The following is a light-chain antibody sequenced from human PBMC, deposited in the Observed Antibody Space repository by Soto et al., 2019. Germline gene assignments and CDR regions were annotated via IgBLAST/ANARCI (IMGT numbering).Light chain of an antibody. V-gene: IGKV3-15*01. CDR1: QSVSSN. Sequence: IVMTQSPATLSVSPGERATLSCRATQSVSSNLAWYQQKPGQAPRLLIYGASTRTTGIPARFSGSGSGTEFSLTISSLQSEDSAVYYCQQYNNWRPAITFGQGTRLEIK. CDR2: GAS. CDR3: QQYNNWRPAIT. J-gene: IGKJ5*01.